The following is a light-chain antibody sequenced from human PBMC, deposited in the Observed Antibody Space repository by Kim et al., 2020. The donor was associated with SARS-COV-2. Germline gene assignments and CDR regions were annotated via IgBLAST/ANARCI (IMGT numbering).Light chain of an antibody. CDR2: DAS. Sequence: QSPATLSLSPGERSTLSCRSSHSVSSYLAWYQQKPGQAPRLLIYDASNRATGIPARFSGSGPGTDFTLTICSLEPEDFAVYHPWTFGGGTKVDIK. CDR1: HSVSSY. CDR3: WT. J-gene: IGKJ4*01. V-gene: IGKV3D-11*02.